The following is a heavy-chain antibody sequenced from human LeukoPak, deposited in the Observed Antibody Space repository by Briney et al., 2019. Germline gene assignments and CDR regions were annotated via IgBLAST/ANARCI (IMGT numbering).Heavy chain of an antibody. J-gene: IGHJ5*02. CDR1: GGSFSGYY. Sequence: SETLSLTCAVYGGSFSGYYWSWIRQPPAKGLEWIGEINRSGSTNYNPSLKSRVTISVDTSKNQFSLKLSSVTAADTAVYYCARRNHYYDSSGYYSPWGQGTLVTVSS. D-gene: IGHD3-22*01. CDR2: INRSGST. V-gene: IGHV4-34*01. CDR3: ARRNHYYDSSGYYSP.